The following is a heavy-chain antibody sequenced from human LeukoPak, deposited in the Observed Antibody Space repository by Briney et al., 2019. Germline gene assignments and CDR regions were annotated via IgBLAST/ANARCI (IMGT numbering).Heavy chain of an antibody. Sequence: SETLSLTCTVSGGSITNYYWTWIRQPPGKGLEWIGYIFYTGSDNSNYNPSLKSRVTISVDTSKNQFSLKLSSVTAADTAVYYCAREAVVVPAARHYYYYYMDVWGKGTTVTVSS. V-gene: IGHV4-59*12. CDR1: GGSITNYY. CDR2: IFYTGSDNS. J-gene: IGHJ6*03. CDR3: AREAVVVPAARHYYYYYMDV. D-gene: IGHD2-2*01.